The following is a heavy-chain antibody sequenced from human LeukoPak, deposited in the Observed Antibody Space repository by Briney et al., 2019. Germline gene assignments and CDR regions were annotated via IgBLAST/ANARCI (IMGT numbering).Heavy chain of an antibody. CDR1: GYTFTSYG. CDR3: TIWGSGSYSDPAFDY. CDR2: ISAYNGNA. D-gene: IGHD1-26*01. V-gene: IGHV1-18*01. J-gene: IGHJ4*02. Sequence: ASVKVSCKASGYTFTSYGISWVRQAPGQGLEWMGWISAYNGNANYAQKLQGRVTMTTDTSTSTAYMELRSLRSEDTALYYCTIWGSGSYSDPAFDYWGQGTLVTVSS.